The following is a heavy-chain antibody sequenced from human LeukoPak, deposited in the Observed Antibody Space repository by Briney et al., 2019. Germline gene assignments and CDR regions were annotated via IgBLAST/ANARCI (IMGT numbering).Heavy chain of an antibody. D-gene: IGHD5-18*01. V-gene: IGHV4-59*01. CDR1: GGYISCYY. CDR2: IYYSGII. J-gene: IGHJ2*01. Sequence: PSHTLSLTSNGRGGYISCYYWSWIRQPPGKKLDRIGHIYYSGIINYTPSLKSRVTISVDTSKNQFSLKLSSVTAADTAVYYCAREHLSVRPGVGGYSYGFRGYFDLWGRGTLVTVSS. CDR3: AREHLSVRPGVGGYSYGFRGYFDL.